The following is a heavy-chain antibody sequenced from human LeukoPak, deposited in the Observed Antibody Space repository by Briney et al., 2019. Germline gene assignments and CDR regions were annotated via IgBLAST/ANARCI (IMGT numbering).Heavy chain of an antibody. J-gene: IGHJ4*02. CDR2: IRDSGNGT. V-gene: IGHV3-23*01. CDR3: AKWSHYDFWSGHYKSHFDS. Sequence: GGSLRLSCVVSGFTFKNYAMSWVRQAPGKGLECVSSIRDSGNGTDYADSVKGRFTVSRDNSKNTLYLHMNTLSAEDTAVYYCAKWSHYDFWSGHYKSHFDSWGQGTLVTVSP. D-gene: IGHD3-3*01. CDR1: GFTFKNYA.